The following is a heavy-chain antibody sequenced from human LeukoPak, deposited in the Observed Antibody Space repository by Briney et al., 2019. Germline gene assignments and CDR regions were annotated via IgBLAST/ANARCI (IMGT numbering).Heavy chain of an antibody. CDR3: ARGGVLLWFGESQIEFDP. J-gene: IGHJ5*02. D-gene: IGHD3-10*01. Sequence: SETLSLTRTVSGGSISSYYWSWIRQPPGKGLEWIGYIYYSGSTNYNPSLKSRVTISVDTSKNQFSLKLSSVSAADTAVYYCARGGVLLWFGESQIEFDPWGQGTLVTVSS. CDR1: GGSISSYY. CDR2: IYYSGST. V-gene: IGHV4-59*01.